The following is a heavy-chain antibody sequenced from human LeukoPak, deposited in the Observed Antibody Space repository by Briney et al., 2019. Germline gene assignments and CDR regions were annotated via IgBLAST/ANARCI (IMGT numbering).Heavy chain of an antibody. CDR1: GFTFSDSW. CDR3: ANQAYSQFDY. D-gene: IGHD4-11*01. Sequence: GGSLRLSCAVSGFTFSDSWMSWVRQAPGKGLEWVANMNQDGSEKDYVDSVKGRFTISRDNARNSLYLQMGSLRAEDTAVYYCANQAYSQFDYWGQGTLVTVSS. CDR2: MNQDGSEK. J-gene: IGHJ4*02. V-gene: IGHV3-7*01.